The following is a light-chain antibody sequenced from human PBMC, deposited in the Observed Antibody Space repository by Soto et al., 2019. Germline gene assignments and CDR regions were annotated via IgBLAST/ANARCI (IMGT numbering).Light chain of an antibody. J-gene: IGKJ4*01. Sequence: DIQMTQSPSSLSASVGDRVTITCRASRSISNYLNWYQHKPGKAPKLLIFSASNLQSGVPSRFSGSGSGTDFTLTISGLKPEDFATYYCQQSYSDPFFGGGTKVEIK. CDR3: QQSYSDPF. CDR1: RSISNY. CDR2: SAS. V-gene: IGKV1-39*01.